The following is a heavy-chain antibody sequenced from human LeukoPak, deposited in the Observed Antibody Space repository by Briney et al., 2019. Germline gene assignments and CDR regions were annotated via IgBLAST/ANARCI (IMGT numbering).Heavy chain of an antibody. D-gene: IGHD4-17*01. V-gene: IGHV3-23*01. CDR1: GFTFSSYG. CDR2: ISGSGGST. J-gene: IGHJ4*02. CDR3: AKDGFLAATVTD. Sequence: PGGSLRLSCAASGFTFSSYGMSWVRQAPGKGLEWVSAISGSGGSTYYADSVKGRFTISRDNSKDTVYLLMNSLRAEDTATYYCAKDGFLAATVTDWGQGTLVTVSS.